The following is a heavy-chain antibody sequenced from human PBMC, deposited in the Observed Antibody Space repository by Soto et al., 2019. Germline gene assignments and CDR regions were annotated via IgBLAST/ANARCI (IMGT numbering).Heavy chain of an antibody. J-gene: IGHJ4*02. CDR1: GFTFDDYA. Sequence: EVQLVESGGGLVQPGRSLRLSCAASGFTFDDYAMHWVRQAPGKGLEWVSGISWNSGSIGYADSVKGRFTISRDNAKNSLYLQMNSLRAEDTALYYCAKDIDDFWSGYYSYFDYWGQGTLVTVSS. D-gene: IGHD3-3*01. V-gene: IGHV3-9*01. CDR2: ISWNSGSI. CDR3: AKDIDDFWSGYYSYFDY.